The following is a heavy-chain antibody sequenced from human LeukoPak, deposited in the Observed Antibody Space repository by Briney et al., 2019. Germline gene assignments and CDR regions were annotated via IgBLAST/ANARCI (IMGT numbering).Heavy chain of an antibody. Sequence: LRLSCAASGFTFSSYEMNWVRQAPGKGLEWIGYIYYSGSTNYNPSLKSRVTISVDTSKNQFSLKLSSVTAADTAVYYCARVAYSGYDYRGYFDYWGQGTLVTVSS. V-gene: IGHV4-59*12. J-gene: IGHJ4*02. CDR2: IYYSGST. D-gene: IGHD5-12*01. CDR1: GFTFSSYE. CDR3: ARVAYSGYDYRGYFDY.